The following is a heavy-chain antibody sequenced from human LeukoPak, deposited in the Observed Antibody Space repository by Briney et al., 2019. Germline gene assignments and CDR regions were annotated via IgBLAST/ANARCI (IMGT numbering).Heavy chain of an antibody. CDR3: ARDSYQDYYGRFDP. CDR2: IWDDGNNK. D-gene: IGHD3-10*01. V-gene: IGHV3-33*01. J-gene: IGHJ5*02. CDR1: GFSFSNHG. Sequence: GGSLRLSCAASGFSFSNHGMHWVRQAPGKRLEWVAVIWDDGNNKRYANSVNGRFTISRDNSENTLYLQMNGLTAEDTAMYYCARDSYQDYYGRFDPWDQGTLVTVSS.